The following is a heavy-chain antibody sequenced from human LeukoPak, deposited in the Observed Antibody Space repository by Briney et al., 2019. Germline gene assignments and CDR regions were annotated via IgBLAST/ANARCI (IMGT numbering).Heavy chain of an antibody. D-gene: IGHD6-6*01. V-gene: IGHV4-4*07. CDR3: ARDQFEGSSSSYLYNWFDP. Sequence: SETLSLTCTVSGGSISSYYWSWIRQPAGKGLEWIGRIYDSGSTNYNPSLKSRVTISVDKSKNQFSLKLSSVTAAGTAVYYCARDQFEGSSSSYLYNWFDPWGQGTLVTVSS. J-gene: IGHJ5*02. CDR2: IYDSGST. CDR1: GGSISSYY.